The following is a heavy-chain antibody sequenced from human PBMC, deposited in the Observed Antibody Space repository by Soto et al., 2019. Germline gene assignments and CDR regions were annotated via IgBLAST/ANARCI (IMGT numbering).Heavy chain of an antibody. J-gene: IGHJ4*02. CDR3: ARVSIGVGATKVFDY. Sequence: SETLSLTCTVSGGSIISYYWSWILQPPGKGPEWIGYIYYSGSTNYNPSLKSRVTISVDTSKNQFSLRLSSVTAADTAVYYCARVSIGVGATKVFDYWGQGTLVTVSS. V-gene: IGHV4-59*01. D-gene: IGHD1-26*01. CDR1: GGSIISYY. CDR2: IYYSGST.